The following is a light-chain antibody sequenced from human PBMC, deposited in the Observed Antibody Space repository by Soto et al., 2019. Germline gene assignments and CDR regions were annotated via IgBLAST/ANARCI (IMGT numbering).Light chain of an antibody. J-gene: IGLJ1*01. CDR3: SSKRDSSTIFV. CDR1: SSDVGAYNY. Sequence: QSVLTQPASVSGSPGQSITISCTGTSSDVGAYNYVSWYQHHPGKVPKLLIYEVTNRPSGVSDRFSGSKSGNTASLTISGLQAEDEADYYCSSKRDSSTIFVFGNGTKLT. V-gene: IGLV2-14*01. CDR2: EVT.